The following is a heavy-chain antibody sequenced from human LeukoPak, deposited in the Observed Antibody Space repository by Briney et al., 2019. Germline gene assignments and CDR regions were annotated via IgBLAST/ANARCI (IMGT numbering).Heavy chain of an antibody. Sequence: SETLSLTCAVYGGSFSGYYWSWIRQPPGKGLEWIGEINHSGSTNYNPSLKSRVTISVDTSKNQFSLKLSSVTAADTAVYYCARDRPDFWSGSHDAFDIWGQGTMVTVSS. D-gene: IGHD3-3*01. V-gene: IGHV4-34*01. J-gene: IGHJ3*02. CDR3: ARDRPDFWSGSHDAFDI. CDR2: INHSGST. CDR1: GGSFSGYY.